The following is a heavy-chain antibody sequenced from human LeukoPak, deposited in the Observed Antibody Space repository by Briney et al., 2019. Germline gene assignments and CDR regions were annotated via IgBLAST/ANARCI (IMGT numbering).Heavy chain of an antibody. CDR1: GFTFSSYS. D-gene: IGHD4-17*01. CDR2: ISSSSSYI. V-gene: IGHV3-21*04. J-gene: IGHJ4*02. Sequence: GGSLRLSCAASGFTFSSYSMNWVRQAPGKGLEWVSSISSSSSYIYYADSVKGRFTISRDNAKNSLYLQMNSLRAEDTALYYCAKSKSLNYGDFDYWGQGTLVTVSS. CDR3: AKSKSLNYGDFDY.